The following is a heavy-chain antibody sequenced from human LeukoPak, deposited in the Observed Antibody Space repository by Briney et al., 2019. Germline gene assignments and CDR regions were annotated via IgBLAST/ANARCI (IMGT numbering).Heavy chain of an antibody. CDR1: GYTLTELS. CDR2: LDPEDGET. CDR3: ATRIAAAGPFGASDY. J-gene: IGHJ4*02. V-gene: IGHV1-24*01. D-gene: IGHD6-13*01. Sequence: ASVKVSCKVSGYTLTELSMHWVRQAPGKGLEWMGGLDPEDGETIYAQKFQGRVTMTEDTSTDTAYMELSSLRSEDTAVYYCATRIAAAGPFGASDYWGQGTLVTVSS.